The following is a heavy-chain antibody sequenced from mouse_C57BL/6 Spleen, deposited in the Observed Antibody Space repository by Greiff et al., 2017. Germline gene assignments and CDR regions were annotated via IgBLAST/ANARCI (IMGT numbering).Heavy chain of an antibody. Sequence: QVQLQQPGTELVKPGASVKLSCKASGYTFTSYWMHWVKQRPGQGLEWIGNINPSNGGTNYNEKFKGKATLTVDKSSSTAYMQLSSLTSEDSAVYYCARSASLLWFFFDYWGQGTTLTVSS. V-gene: IGHV1-53*01. CDR3: ARSASLLWFFFDY. D-gene: IGHD2-2*01. CDR1: GYTFTSYW. CDR2: INPSNGGT. J-gene: IGHJ2*01.